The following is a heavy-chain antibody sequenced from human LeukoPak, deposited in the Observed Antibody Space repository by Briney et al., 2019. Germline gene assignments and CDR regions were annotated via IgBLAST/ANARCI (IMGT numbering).Heavy chain of an antibody. D-gene: IGHD2-2*01. V-gene: IGHV4-39*07. J-gene: IGHJ4*02. CDR3: ARRRGYCSSTSCYEFDY. CDR2: IYYSGRT. Sequence: SETLSLTCTVSGGSIGTNTYYWGWIRQPPGKGLEWIGSIYYSGRTYYNPSLKSRVTISVDTSKNQFSLKLSSVTAADTAVYYCARRRGYCSSTSCYEFDYWGQGTLVTVSS. CDR1: GGSIGTNTYY.